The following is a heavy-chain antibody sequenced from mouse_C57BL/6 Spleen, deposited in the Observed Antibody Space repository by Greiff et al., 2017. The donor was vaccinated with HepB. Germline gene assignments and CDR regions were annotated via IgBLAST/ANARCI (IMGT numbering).Heavy chain of an antibody. CDR1: GFTFSDYG. CDR3: ARGGNYGGYFDY. D-gene: IGHD2-1*01. CDR2: ISSGSSTI. Sequence: EVQRVESGGGLVKPGGSLKLSCAASGFTFSDYGMHWVRPAPEKGLEWVAYISSGSSTIYYADTVKGRFTISRDNAKNTLFLQMTSLRSEDTAMYYCARGGNYGGYFDYWGQGTTLTVSS. V-gene: IGHV5-17*01. J-gene: IGHJ2*01.